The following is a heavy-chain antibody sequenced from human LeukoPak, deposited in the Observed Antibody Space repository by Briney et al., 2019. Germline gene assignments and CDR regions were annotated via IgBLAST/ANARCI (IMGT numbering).Heavy chain of an antibody. D-gene: IGHD2-21*02. CDR2: VYHSGST. CDR3: AGAYCGGDCYSGRAFDI. J-gene: IGHJ3*02. V-gene: IGHV4-4*02. CDR1: GFTFSNAW. Sequence: GSLRLSCAASGFTFSNAWMSWVRQPPGKGLEWIGEVYHSGSTNYYPSLKSRVTISIEKSKNQFSLKLSSVTAADTAVYYCAGAYCGGDCYSGRAFDIWGQGTMVTVSS.